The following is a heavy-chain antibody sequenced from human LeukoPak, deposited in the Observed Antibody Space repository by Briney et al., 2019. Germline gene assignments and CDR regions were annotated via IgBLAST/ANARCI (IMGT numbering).Heavy chain of an antibody. Sequence: SETLSLTCSVSGASISAYHWSWIWKPPGKGLEWIGRIYSSGRTNYIPSLKSRLTMSVDTSKNQLPMKLNSVTAADTAVYYCARDYSYPDYWGQGTLVTVSS. CDR3: ARDYSYPDY. CDR2: IYSSGRT. CDR1: GASISAYH. V-gene: IGHV4-4*07. J-gene: IGHJ4*02. D-gene: IGHD5-18*01.